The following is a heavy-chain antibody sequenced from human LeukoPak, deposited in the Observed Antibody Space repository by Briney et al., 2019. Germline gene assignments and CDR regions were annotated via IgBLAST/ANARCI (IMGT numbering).Heavy chain of an antibody. V-gene: IGHV4-59*12. CDR3: ARGLAVAGTLFDY. Sequence: PSETLSLTCTVSGGSISSYYWSWIRQPPGKGLEWIGYIYYSGSTNYNPSLKSRVTISVDKSKNQFSLKLSSVTAADTAVYYCARGLAVAGTLFDYWGQGTLVTVSS. CDR2: IYYSGST. CDR1: GGSISSYY. J-gene: IGHJ4*02. D-gene: IGHD6-19*01.